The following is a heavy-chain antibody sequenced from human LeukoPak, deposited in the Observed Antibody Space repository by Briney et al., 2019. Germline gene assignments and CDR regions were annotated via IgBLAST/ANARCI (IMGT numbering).Heavy chain of an antibody. CDR2: IFPSGGEI. CDR3: TANYNY. Sequence: PGGSLRLSCAASGFTFSTFAMIWVRQPPGKGLEWVSSIFPSGGEIHYADSVRGRFTISRDNAKNTLYLHMNSLRAEDTAVYYCTANYNYWGQGTLVTVSS. CDR1: GFTFSTFA. J-gene: IGHJ4*02. D-gene: IGHD3-10*01. V-gene: IGHV3-23*01.